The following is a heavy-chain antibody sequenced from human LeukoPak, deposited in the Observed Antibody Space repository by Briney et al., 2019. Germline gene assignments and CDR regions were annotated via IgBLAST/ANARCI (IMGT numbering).Heavy chain of an antibody. J-gene: IGHJ4*02. CDR1: GYIFTSYA. Sequence: GASVKVSCKASGYIFTSYAMHWVRQAPGQRLEWMGWVNAGNGNTKYSQKFQGRVTITRDTSASTAYMELSSLRSEDTAVYYCARDGEGVSGYSSGWPDYWGQGTLVTVSS. D-gene: IGHD6-19*01. V-gene: IGHV1-3*01. CDR3: ARDGEGVSGYSSGWPDY. CDR2: VNAGNGNT.